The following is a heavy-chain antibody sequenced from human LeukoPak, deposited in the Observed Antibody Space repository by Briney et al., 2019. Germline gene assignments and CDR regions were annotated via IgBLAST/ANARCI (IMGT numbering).Heavy chain of an antibody. V-gene: IGHV1-2*02. CDR2: INPNSGGT. Sequence: ASVKVSCKASGYTFTGYYMHWVRQAPGQGLGCMGWINPNSGGTNYAQKFQGRVTMTRDTSISTAYMELSRLRSDDTAVYYCARGSHVQYCSGGSCYLPFDYWGQGTLVTVSS. CDR1: GYTFTGYY. D-gene: IGHD2-15*01. J-gene: IGHJ4*02. CDR3: ARGSHVQYCSGGSCYLPFDY.